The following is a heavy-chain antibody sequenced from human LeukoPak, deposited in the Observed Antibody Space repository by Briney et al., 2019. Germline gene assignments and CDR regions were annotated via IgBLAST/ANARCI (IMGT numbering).Heavy chain of an antibody. CDR1: GGTFSSYA. Sequence: ASVKVSCKASGGTFSSYAISWVRQAPEQGLEWMGGIIPIFGTANYAQKFQGRVTITADESTSTAYMELSSLRSEDTAVYYCARGAAGDYVFLSGGAFDIWGQGTMVTVSS. J-gene: IGHJ3*02. CDR2: IIPIFGTA. D-gene: IGHD4-17*01. V-gene: IGHV1-69*13. CDR3: ARGAAGDYVFLSGGAFDI.